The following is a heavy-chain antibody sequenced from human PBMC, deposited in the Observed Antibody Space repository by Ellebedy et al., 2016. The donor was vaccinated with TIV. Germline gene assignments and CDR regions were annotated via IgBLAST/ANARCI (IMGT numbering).Heavy chain of an antibody. J-gene: IGHJ6*02. V-gene: IGHV1-69*04. D-gene: IGHD1-1*01. CDR2: IIPILGIA. CDR3: AREGGYVVTGTTYYYYGMDV. CDR1: GGTFSSYA. Sequence: AASVKVSCKASGGTFSSYAISWVRQAPGQGLEWMGRIIPILGIANYAQKFQGRVTITADKSTSTAYMELSSLRSEDTAVYYCAREGGYVVTGTTYYYYGMDVWGQGTTVTVSS.